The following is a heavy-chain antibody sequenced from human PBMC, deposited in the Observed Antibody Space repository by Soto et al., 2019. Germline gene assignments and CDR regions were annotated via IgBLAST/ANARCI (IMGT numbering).Heavy chain of an antibody. D-gene: IGHD1-26*01. CDR3: AKDGQWELTNWFDP. CDR2: ISWNSGSI. Sequence: EVQLVESGGGLVQPGRSLRLSCAASGFTFDDYAMHWVRQAPGKGLERVSGISWNSGSIGYADTVKGRFTISRDNAKNSLYLQMNSLRAEDTALYYCAKDGQWELTNWFDPWGQGTLVTVSS. V-gene: IGHV3-9*01. CDR1: GFTFDDYA. J-gene: IGHJ5*02.